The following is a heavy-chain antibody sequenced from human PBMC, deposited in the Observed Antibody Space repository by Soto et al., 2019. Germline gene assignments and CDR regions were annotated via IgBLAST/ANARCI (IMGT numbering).Heavy chain of an antibody. D-gene: IGHD3-10*01. V-gene: IGHV4-34*01. J-gene: IGHJ4*02. CDR3: ARGRKVRGALLDY. CDR1: GGSFSGYY. Sequence: QVQLQQWGAGLLKPSEALSLTCAVYGGSFSGYYWSWIRQPPGKGLEWIGEINHSGSTNYNPSLKSRVSISVHTSKNQFSLKLSSVTAADTAVYYCARGRKVRGALLDYWGQGTLVTVSS. CDR2: INHSGST.